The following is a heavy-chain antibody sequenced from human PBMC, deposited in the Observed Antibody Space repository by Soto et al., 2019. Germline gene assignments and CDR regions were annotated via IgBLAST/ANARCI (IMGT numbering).Heavy chain of an antibody. CDR2: IYYSGST. CDR1: GGSISSYY. V-gene: IGHV4-59*01. Sequence: SETLSLTCTVSGGSISSYYWSWIRQPPGKGLEWIGYIYYSGSTNYNPSLKSRVTISVDTSKNQFSLKLSSVTAADTSVYYCARDYRGWPFDYWGQGTLVTVSS. J-gene: IGHJ4*02. D-gene: IGHD6-19*01. CDR3: ARDYRGWPFDY.